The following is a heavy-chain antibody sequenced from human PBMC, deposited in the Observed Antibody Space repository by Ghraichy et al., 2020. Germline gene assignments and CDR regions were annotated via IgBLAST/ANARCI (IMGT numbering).Heavy chain of an antibody. J-gene: IGHJ4*02. CDR1: GGSISSSNYY. V-gene: IGHV4-39*01. Sequence: SQTLSLTCTVSGGSISSSNYYWGWIRQSPGKGLEWIGSIYYSGNTYYNPSLKSRVTLSGDTSKNQFSLKLSSVTAADTAVYYCERHRRVVLTTRWFFDYWGQGSLVTVSS. D-gene: IGHD2-21*02. CDR2: IYYSGNT. CDR3: ERHRRVVLTTRWFFDY.